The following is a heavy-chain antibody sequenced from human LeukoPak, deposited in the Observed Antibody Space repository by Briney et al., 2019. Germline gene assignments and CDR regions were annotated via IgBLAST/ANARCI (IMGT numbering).Heavy chain of an antibody. CDR2: INSDGSST. V-gene: IGHV3-74*01. CDR1: GFTFSSYW. CDR3: ARGDDYGVYWYFDL. J-gene: IGHJ2*01. D-gene: IGHD4-17*01. Sequence: GGSLRLSCAASGFTFSSYWMHWVRQAPGKGLVWVSRINSDGSSTTYADSVKGRITISRDNAKNTLYLQMNSLRAEDTAVYYCARGDDYGVYWYFDLWGRGTLVTVSS.